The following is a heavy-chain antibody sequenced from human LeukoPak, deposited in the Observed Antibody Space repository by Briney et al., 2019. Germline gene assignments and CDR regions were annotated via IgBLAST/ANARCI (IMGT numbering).Heavy chain of an antibody. CDR2: IGTGGSPI. D-gene: IGHD3-22*01. Sequence: GGSLRLSCATSGFTFSSYAMNWVRQAPGKGLEWVSYIGTGGSPISYADSVKGRFTVSRDNPKNSLYLQMNSLRAEDTAVYYSASFYDRSGRDYWGQGTLVTVSS. CDR3: ASFYDRSGRDY. J-gene: IGHJ4*02. V-gene: IGHV3-48*03. CDR1: GFTFSSYA.